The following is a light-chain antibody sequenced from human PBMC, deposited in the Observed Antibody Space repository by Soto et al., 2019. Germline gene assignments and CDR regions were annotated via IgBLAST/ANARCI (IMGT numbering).Light chain of an antibody. CDR3: QQYGTSRA. Sequence: DIVLTQSPGTLSLSPGERATLSCRASQTVSSNYLAWYQQKPGQAPRLLIYGASSRATGIPDRFSGSGSGADFTLTISRLEPDDFAVYYCQQYGTSRAFGQGTKVEIK. CDR2: GAS. CDR1: QTVSSNY. V-gene: IGKV3-20*01. J-gene: IGKJ1*01.